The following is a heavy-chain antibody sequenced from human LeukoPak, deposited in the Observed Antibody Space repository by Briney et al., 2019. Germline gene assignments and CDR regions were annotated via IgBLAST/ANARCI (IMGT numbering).Heavy chain of an antibody. J-gene: IGHJ4*02. CDR3: ARDGVVGATFDY. D-gene: IGHD1-26*01. V-gene: IGHV1-2*02. CDR1: GYTFTGYY. Sequence: ASVKVSCKASGYTFTGYYMHWVRQAPGQGLEWMGWINPNSGGTNYAQKFQGRVTVTRDTSISTAYMELSRLRSDDTAVYYCARDGVVGATFDYWGQGTLVTVSS. CDR2: INPNSGGT.